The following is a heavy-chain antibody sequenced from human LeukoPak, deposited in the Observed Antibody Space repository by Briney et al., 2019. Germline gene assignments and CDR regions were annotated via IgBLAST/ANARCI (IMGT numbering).Heavy chain of an antibody. CDR2: INHSGST. D-gene: IGHD4/OR15-4a*01. CDR3: ATSSFRLSPLYYYYYMDV. V-gene: IGHV4-34*01. J-gene: IGHJ6*03. Sequence: SETLSLTCAVYGGSFSGYYWSWIRQPPGKGLEWIGEINHSGSTNYNPSLKSRVTISVDTSKNQFSLKLSSVTAADTAVYYCATSSFRLSPLYYYYYMDVWGKGTTVTVSS. CDR1: GGSFSGYY.